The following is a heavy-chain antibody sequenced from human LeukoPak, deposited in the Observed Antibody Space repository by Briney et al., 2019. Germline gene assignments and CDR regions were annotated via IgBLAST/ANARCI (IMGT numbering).Heavy chain of an antibody. CDR1: GFTFSSYS. Sequence: SGGSLRLSCAASGFTFSSYSMNWVRQAPGKGLEWVSYISSSSSTIYYADSVKGRFTISRDNAKNALYLQMTSLRDEDTDVYYCARDFGDYTLGYYGMDVWGQGTTVTVSS. D-gene: IGHD4-17*01. CDR2: ISSSSSTI. J-gene: IGHJ6*02. CDR3: ARDFGDYTLGYYGMDV. V-gene: IGHV3-48*02.